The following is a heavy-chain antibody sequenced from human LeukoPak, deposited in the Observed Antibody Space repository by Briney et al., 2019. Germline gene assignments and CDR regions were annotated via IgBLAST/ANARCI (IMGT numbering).Heavy chain of an antibody. CDR3: ARERGRSYGSVPYYYYYMDV. V-gene: IGHV4-4*07. CDR2: IYTVGST. CDR1: GVSISSYY. D-gene: IGHD5-18*01. Sequence: SGTLSLSCTASGVSISSYYLSWIRQPAGKGLEWVGFIYTVGSTNYNRSLKSRVTMSVDTSKNQFSLKLSSVTAADTAVYYCARERGRSYGSVPYYYYYMDVWGKGTTVTVSS. J-gene: IGHJ6*03.